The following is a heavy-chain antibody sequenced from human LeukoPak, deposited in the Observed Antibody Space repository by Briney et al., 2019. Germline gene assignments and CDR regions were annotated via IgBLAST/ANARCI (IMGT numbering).Heavy chain of an antibody. Sequence: GGSLRLSCAASGFTFGGYWMYWVRQAPGKGLVWVSRVNSDGGSTAYADSVKGRFIISRDNAKGTLYLQMNSLTVEDTAVYYCVRDSTRYVPDYWGQGTLVTVSS. CDR1: GFTFGGYW. J-gene: IGHJ4*02. CDR3: VRDSTRYVPDY. CDR2: VNSDGGST. D-gene: IGHD3-9*01. V-gene: IGHV3-74*01.